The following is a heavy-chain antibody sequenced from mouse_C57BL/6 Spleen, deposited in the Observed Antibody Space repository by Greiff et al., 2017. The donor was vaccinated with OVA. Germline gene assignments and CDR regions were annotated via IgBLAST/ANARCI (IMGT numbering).Heavy chain of an antibody. Sequence: EVQLQQSGPELVKPGASVKISCKASGYTFTDYYMNWVKQSHGKSLEWIGDINPNNGGTSYNQKFKGKATLTVDKSSSTAYMELRSLTSEDSAVYYCARWGIYYGYDEAMDYWGQGTSVTVSS. CDR1: GYTFTDYY. CDR3: ARWGIYYGYDEAMDY. CDR2: INPNNGGT. D-gene: IGHD2-2*01. V-gene: IGHV1-26*01. J-gene: IGHJ4*01.